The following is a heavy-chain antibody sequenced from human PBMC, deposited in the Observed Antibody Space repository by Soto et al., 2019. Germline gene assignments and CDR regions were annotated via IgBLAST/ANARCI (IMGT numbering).Heavy chain of an antibody. Sequence: GGSLRLSCAASGFISSSYGMSWVRQAPGKRLEWVSVISGNSDITYYADSVRGRFTISRDNSKNTLYLQMNSLRAEDTAVFYCAKGGYNYGFLFDCWGQGTLVTVSS. V-gene: IGHV3-23*01. D-gene: IGHD5-18*01. CDR1: GFISSSYG. CDR3: AKGGYNYGFLFDC. CDR2: ISGNSDIT. J-gene: IGHJ4*02.